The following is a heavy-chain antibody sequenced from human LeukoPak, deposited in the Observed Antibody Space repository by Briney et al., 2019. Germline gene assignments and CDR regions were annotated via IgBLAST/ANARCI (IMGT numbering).Heavy chain of an antibody. D-gene: IGHD6-19*01. V-gene: IGHV3-20*04. CDR3: ARDRAGSSGFDY. Sequence: WGSLRLSCAASAFTFDDYGMSWVSQAPGKGLEWVSGINWNGGSTGYADSVKGRFTIFRENAKNSLYLQMNSLRAEDTAVYYCARDRAGSSGFDYWGQGTLVTVSS. J-gene: IGHJ4*02. CDR2: INWNGGST. CDR1: AFTFDDYG.